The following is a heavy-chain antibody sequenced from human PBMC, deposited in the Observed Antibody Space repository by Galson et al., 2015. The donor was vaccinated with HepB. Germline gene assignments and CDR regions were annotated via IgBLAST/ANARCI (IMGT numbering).Heavy chain of an antibody. CDR3: TTDAEGDVWFDP. Sequence: SLRLSCAASGFTFSNAWMSWVRQAPGKGLEWVGRIKSKTDGGTTDYAAPVKGRFTISRDDSKNTLYLQMNSLKTEDTAVYYCTTDAEGDVWFDPWGQGTLVTVSS. CDR2: IKSKTDGGTT. D-gene: IGHD3-10*01. CDR1: GFTFSNAW. V-gene: IGHV3-15*01. J-gene: IGHJ5*02.